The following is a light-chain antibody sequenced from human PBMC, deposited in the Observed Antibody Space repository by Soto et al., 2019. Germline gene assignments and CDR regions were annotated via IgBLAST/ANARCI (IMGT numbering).Light chain of an antibody. CDR3: QQYYNWPRT. CDR2: GAS. Sequence: DIVLTQSPGTLSLSPGERATLSCRASQTVRSSSLAWYQQKPGQAPRLLIYGASTRATGIPARFSGSGSGTEFTLTISSLQSEDFAVYYCQQYYNWPRTFGQGTRLEIK. J-gene: IGKJ5*01. V-gene: IGKV3-15*01. CDR1: QTVRSS.